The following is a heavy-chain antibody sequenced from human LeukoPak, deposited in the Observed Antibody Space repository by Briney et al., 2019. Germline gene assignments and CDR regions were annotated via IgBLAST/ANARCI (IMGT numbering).Heavy chain of an antibody. V-gene: IGHV4-34*01. CDR1: GGSFSGYY. Sequence: PAETLSLTCAVYGGSFSGYYWRWIRQPPGKGLEWIGYINHSGSTNYNPPIKSRLTISVDTSKNQFSLRLSSVTGADTAVYYCARGLLDCSSTSCYLIDYWGQGTLVTVSS. CDR3: ARGLLDCSSTSCYLIDY. CDR2: INHSGST. J-gene: IGHJ4*02. D-gene: IGHD2-2*01.